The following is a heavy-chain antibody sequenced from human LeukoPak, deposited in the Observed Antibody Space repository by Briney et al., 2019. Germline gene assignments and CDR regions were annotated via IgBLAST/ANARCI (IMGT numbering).Heavy chain of an antibody. V-gene: IGHV4-31*03. Sequence: SETLSLTCTVSGGSISSGGYYWSWIRQHPGKGLEWIGYIYYSGSTYYNPSLKSRVTISVDTSKNQFSLKLSSVTAADTAVYYCARGVAAAGTGGLGYWGQGTLVTVSS. D-gene: IGHD6-13*01. J-gene: IGHJ4*02. CDR2: IYYSGST. CDR3: ARGVAAAGTGGLGY. CDR1: GGSISSGGYY.